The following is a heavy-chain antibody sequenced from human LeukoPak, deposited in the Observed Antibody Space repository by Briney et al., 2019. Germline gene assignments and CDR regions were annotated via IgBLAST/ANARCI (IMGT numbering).Heavy chain of an antibody. D-gene: IGHD3-22*01. V-gene: IGHV4-59*08. J-gene: IGHJ4*02. CDR1: PLSVTNYY. CDR3: ARHASYFYSSPYAD. Sequence: SETLSLTCAVSPLSVTNYYWSWIRQSPGKGLEWIGYIYYTGNTNYNPSLKSRVTLSLDTSKNQFSLRLSSVTATDTAVYYCARHASYFYSSPYADWGQGTLVTVSS. CDR2: IYYTGNT.